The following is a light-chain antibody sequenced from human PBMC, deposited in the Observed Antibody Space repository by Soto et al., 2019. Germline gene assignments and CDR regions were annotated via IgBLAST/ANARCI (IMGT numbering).Light chain of an antibody. CDR2: GAS. Sequence: IQMTQSPSSLSASVGDRVTITCRASQDIRKDLAWYQQKPGKAPQILIYGASTGATGLPSRFSGSGSGTDFTLTIDSLQSEDVAVYYCQLYHHWPVTFGGGTKVEIK. V-gene: IGKV1-NL1*01. CDR1: QDIRKD. J-gene: IGKJ4*01. CDR3: QLYHHWPVT.